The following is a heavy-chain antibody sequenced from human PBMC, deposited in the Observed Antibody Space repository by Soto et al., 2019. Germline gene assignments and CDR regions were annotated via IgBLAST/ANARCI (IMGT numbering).Heavy chain of an antibody. D-gene: IGHD3-3*01. J-gene: IGHJ6*03. Sequence: QVQLQESGPGLVKPSETLSLTCTVSGGSISSYYWSWIRQPPGKGLEWIGYIYYSGSTNYNPSLKSRVTISVDTSKNQFSLKLSSVPAADTAVYYCARLGTYYDFWSGHNYYYYYMDVWGKGTTVTVSS. CDR2: IYYSGST. CDR1: GGSISSYY. CDR3: ARLGTYYDFWSGHNYYYYYMDV. V-gene: IGHV4-59*08.